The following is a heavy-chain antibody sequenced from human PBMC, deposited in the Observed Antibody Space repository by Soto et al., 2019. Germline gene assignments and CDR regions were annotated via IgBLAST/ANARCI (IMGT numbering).Heavy chain of an antibody. CDR1: GFTFSNAW. V-gene: IGHV3-15*07. J-gene: IGHJ4*02. Sequence: PGGSLRLSCAASGFTFSNAWMNWVRQAPGKGLEWVGRIKSKTDGGTTDYAAPVKGRFTISRDDSKNTLYLQMNSLKPEDTALYYCTTVFPPVAGTGTGDYWGQGTLVTVSS. CDR2: IKSKTDGGTT. CDR3: TTVFPPVAGTGTGDY. D-gene: IGHD6-19*01.